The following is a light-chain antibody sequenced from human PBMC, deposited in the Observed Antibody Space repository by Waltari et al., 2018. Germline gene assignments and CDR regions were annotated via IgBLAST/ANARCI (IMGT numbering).Light chain of an antibody. CDR1: SSDVGKYNL. Sequence: QSALTQPASVSGSPGQSITISCTGTSSDVGKYNLVSWYQQHPGQAPKLMIYEGSQRPSGVSDRFSGSKSGNTASLTISGLQAEDEADYYCFSYVGRATGVFGGGTKLTVL. CDR2: EGS. CDR3: FSYVGRATGV. V-gene: IGLV2-23*01. J-gene: IGLJ2*01.